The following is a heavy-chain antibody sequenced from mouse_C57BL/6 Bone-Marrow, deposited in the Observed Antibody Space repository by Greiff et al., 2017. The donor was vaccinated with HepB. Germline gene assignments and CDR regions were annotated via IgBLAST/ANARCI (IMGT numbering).Heavy chain of an antibody. V-gene: IGHV1-69*01. CDR3: ARGPLAYYAMDY. J-gene: IGHJ4*01. CDR1: GYTFTSSW. CDR2: IDPSDSYT. Sequence: QVQLQQPGAELVMPGASVKLSCKASGYTFTSSWMHWVKQRPGQGLEWIGEIDPSDSYTNYNQKFKGKSTLTVDKSSSTAYMQLSSLTSEDSAVYYCARGPLAYYAMDYWGQGTSVTVSS.